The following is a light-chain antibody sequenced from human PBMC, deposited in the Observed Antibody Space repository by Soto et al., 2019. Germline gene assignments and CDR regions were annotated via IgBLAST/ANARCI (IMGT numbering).Light chain of an antibody. V-gene: IGKV3-20*01. J-gene: IGKJ1*01. CDR2: GAS. CDR1: QSVSSNY. CDR3: QQYGSSPPT. Sequence: EIVLTQSPGTLSLSPGERATLSCRASQSVSSNYLSWYQRKPGQPPRLLIYGASSRAIDIPNRFSGRGAGTYFTLTITRLEPEDFAVYYWQQYGSSPPTFGQGTKVEI.